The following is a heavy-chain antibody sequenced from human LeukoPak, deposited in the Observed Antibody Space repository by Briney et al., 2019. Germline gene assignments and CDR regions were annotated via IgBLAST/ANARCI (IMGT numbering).Heavy chain of an antibody. Sequence: GGSLRLSCAASGFTFSRHGMHWVRQAPGKGLEWVAVIPYDGRNKYYADSVKGRFTVSRDNSKNTLYLQMNSLSTEDTAVYYCAKGTTVTLFDFWGQGTLVTVSS. J-gene: IGHJ4*02. CDR1: GFTFSRHG. V-gene: IGHV3-30*18. D-gene: IGHD4-11*01. CDR3: AKGTTVTLFDF. CDR2: IPYDGRNK.